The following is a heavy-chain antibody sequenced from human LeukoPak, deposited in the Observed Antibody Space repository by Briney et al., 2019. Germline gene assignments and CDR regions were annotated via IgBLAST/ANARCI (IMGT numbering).Heavy chain of an antibody. V-gene: IGHV3-23*01. Sequence: GGSLRLSCAASGFTFSSYAMNWVRQAPGKGLEWVSATGSTGVSTFYADSVKGRFTVSRDNSKNTLSLQMNGLRAEGTAVYYCAKDPGVVPAHYFDYWGQGSLVTVSS. J-gene: IGHJ4*02. CDR1: GFTFSSYA. D-gene: IGHD2-2*01. CDR3: AKDPGVVPAHYFDY. CDR2: TGSTGVST.